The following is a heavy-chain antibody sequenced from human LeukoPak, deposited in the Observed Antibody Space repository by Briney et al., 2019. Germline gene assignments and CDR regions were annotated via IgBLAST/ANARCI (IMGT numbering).Heavy chain of an antibody. V-gene: IGHV3-74*01. J-gene: IGHJ6*03. Sequence: GGSLRLSCAASGFTFSSYWMHWVRHAPGKGLVWVSRINTDGRTTSYADSVKGRFTISRDNAKNTLYLQMNSLRAEDTAVYYCARHYDFYYYYMDVWAKGTTVTVSS. CDR3: ARHYDFYYYYMDV. D-gene: IGHD3-3*01. CDR2: INTDGRTT. CDR1: GFTFSSYW.